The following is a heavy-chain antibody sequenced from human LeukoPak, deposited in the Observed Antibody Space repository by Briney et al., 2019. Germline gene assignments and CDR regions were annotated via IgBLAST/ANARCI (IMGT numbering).Heavy chain of an antibody. CDR2: INPSGST. CDR1: GGSFSGYH. V-gene: IGHV4-34*01. J-gene: IGHJ6*03. Sequence: SETLSLTCAVYGGSFSGYHWTWIRQSPGKGLEWIGDINPSGSTYYNPSLKSRLTISVDTSKNQFSLKLRSVTAADTAVYYCARGRHDITMVVVVRTSVSYYLDVWGKGTTATVS. CDR3: ARGRHDITMVVVVRTSVSYYLDV. D-gene: IGHD3-22*01.